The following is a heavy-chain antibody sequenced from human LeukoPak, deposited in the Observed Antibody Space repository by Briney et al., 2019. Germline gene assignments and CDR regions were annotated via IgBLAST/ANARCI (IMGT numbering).Heavy chain of an antibody. J-gene: IGHJ6*03. D-gene: IGHD5-12*01. CDR1: GGTFSSYA. Sequence: SVKVSCKACGGTFSSYAISWVRHAPGQGLEWMGGIIPIFGTANYAQKFQGRVTITADESTSTAYMELSSLRSEDTAVYYCAVGVATNYYYYYMDVWGKGTTVTISS. CDR2: IIPIFGTA. V-gene: IGHV1-69*13. CDR3: AVGVATNYYYYYMDV.